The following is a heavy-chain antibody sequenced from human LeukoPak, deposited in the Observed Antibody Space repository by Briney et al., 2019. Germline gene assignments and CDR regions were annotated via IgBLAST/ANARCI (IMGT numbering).Heavy chain of an antibody. Sequence: GGSLRLYCAASGFTFSSYSMKWLRQARGKGLEGVSYISSNSDTIYYADSVKGRFTLSRDNVKKSLSLQMNSLRAEDTAVYYCARGKNIFISAPGTHWYFELWGRGTLVTVSS. D-gene: IGHD6-13*01. V-gene: IGHV3-48*01. CDR3: ARGKNIFISAPGTHWYFEL. CDR2: ISSNSDTI. J-gene: IGHJ2*01. CDR1: GFTFSSYS.